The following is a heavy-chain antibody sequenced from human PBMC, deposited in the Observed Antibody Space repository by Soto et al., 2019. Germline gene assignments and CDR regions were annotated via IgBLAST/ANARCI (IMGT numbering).Heavy chain of an antibody. Sequence: QITLKESGPTLVKPPQTLPLTCTFSGVSRSTSGVGVGWIRPPPGKALDWLAPIYWTDDKRYTHPPNRRLTITKDTSKNQVGLTMAHMHPVDTATDYCAHRRAGIAGAGTHGTYCMDVWGQGPTVTVS. CDR1: GVSRSTSGVG. CDR2: IYWTDDK. D-gene: IGHD6-13*01. J-gene: IGHJ6*02. V-gene: IGHV2-5*01. CDR3: AHRRAGIAGAGTHGTYCMDV.